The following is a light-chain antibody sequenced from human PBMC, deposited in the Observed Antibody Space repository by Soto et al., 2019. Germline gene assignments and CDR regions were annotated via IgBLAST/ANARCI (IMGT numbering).Light chain of an antibody. CDR2: AAS. CDR1: QSISSY. J-gene: IGKJ5*01. Sequence: DIQMTQSPSSLSAYVGDRVTITCRAIQSISSYLNWYQQKPGKAPKLLIYAASSLQSGVPSRSSGSGSGTDFTLTISSLQPEDFATCYCQQSYSTPPITFGQGTRLEIK. CDR3: QQSYSTPPIT. V-gene: IGKV1-39*01.